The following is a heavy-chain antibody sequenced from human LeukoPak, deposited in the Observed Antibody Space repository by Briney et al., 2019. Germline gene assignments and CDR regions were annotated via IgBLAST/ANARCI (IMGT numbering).Heavy chain of an antibody. V-gene: IGHV4-4*07. CDR3: ARDTYFYDSSGFDY. D-gene: IGHD3-22*01. Sequence: SETLSLTCTVSGGSMSGYYWSWIRQPAGQGLEWIGRIYTSGSTKYNPSLKRRVTISVDTSKNKFSLKLSSVTAADTAVYYCARDTYFYDSSGFDYWGQGTLVTVSS. CDR1: GGSMSGYY. CDR2: IYTSGST. J-gene: IGHJ4*02.